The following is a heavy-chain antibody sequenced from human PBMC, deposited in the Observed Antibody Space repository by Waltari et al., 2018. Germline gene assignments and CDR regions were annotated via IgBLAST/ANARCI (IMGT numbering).Heavy chain of an antibody. CDR3: ARGGLELGSAYHYNGMDV. V-gene: IGHV1-18*01. CDR2: ISAYNGNR. J-gene: IGHJ6*02. D-gene: IGHD2-2*01. Sequence: QVQLVQSGAEVKKPGASVKVYCQASGHPFTSYVIGWVRQAPGKGLEWVGWISAYNGNRYFAPRVQSRLTLTTDSSTTTAYMELTSLTLDDTAVYYCARGGLELGSAYHYNGMDVWGQGTTVIVS. CDR1: GHPFTSYV.